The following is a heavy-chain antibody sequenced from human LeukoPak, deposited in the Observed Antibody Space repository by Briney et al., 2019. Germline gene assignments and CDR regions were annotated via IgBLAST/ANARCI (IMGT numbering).Heavy chain of an antibody. D-gene: IGHD1-1*01. V-gene: IGHV3-30*02. CDR1: GFTFSSYG. J-gene: IGHJ4*02. Sequence: PGGSLRLSCAASGFTFSSYGMHWVRQAPAKGLEWVAFIRYDGSNKYYADSVKGRFTISRDNSKNTLYLQMNSLRAEDTAVYYCAKDHYLSAGTTPPDFDYWGQGTLVTVSS. CDR2: IRYDGSNK. CDR3: AKDHYLSAGTTPPDFDY.